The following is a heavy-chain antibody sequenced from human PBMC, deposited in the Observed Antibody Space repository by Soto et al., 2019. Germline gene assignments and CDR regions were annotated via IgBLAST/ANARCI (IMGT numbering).Heavy chain of an antibody. Sequence: PETLSLTCAVSGRASSGLYWSWIRQSAGKGLEWIGRIYSSGGTKYNPSLQSRVTMSLDTSKNQFSLRLTSVTAADTAVYYCARGQRFSDSFDPWGQGTLVTGSS. CDR1: GRASSGLY. CDR3: ARGQRFSDSFDP. V-gene: IGHV4-4*07. CDR2: IYSSGGT. D-gene: IGHD3-3*01. J-gene: IGHJ5*02.